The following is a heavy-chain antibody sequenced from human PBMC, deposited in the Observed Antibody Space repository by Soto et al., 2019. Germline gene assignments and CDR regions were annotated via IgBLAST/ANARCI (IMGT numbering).Heavy chain of an antibody. J-gene: IGHJ6*02. CDR2: IIPIFGTA. CDR1: GGTFSSYA. Sequence: QVPLVQSGAEVKKPGSSVKVSCKASGGTFSSYAISWVRQAPGQGLEWMGGIIPIFGTANYAQKFQGRVTITADKSTSTAYMELSSLRSEDTAVYYCAMSDIVVVPAAIPYYYYGMDVWGQGTTVTVSS. V-gene: IGHV1-69*06. D-gene: IGHD2-2*01. CDR3: AMSDIVVVPAAIPYYYYGMDV.